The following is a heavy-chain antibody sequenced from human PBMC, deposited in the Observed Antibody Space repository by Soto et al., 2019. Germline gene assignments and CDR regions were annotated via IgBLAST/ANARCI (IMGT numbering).Heavy chain of an antibody. CDR2: VHYSGNT. J-gene: IGHJ3*02. Sequence: SETLSLPCTVSGGSIISYFWTWIRQSQGKGLQWIGYVHYSGNTNYNPSLKSRVTMSVDTSRNQFSLRLTSVTAADTAVYYCVRMNEHAPKRNAFDIWGQGTMVTVSS. CDR3: VRMNEHAPKRNAFDI. D-gene: IGHD1-1*01. CDR1: GGSIISYF. V-gene: IGHV4-59*01.